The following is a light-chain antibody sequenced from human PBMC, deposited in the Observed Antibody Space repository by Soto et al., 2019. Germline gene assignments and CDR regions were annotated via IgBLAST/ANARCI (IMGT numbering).Light chain of an antibody. Sequence: QSVLTQPPSVSGAPGQRVTISCTGSSSNIGAGYDVHWYQQLPRTVPKLLIYGNSNRPSGVPDRFSGSKSGTSASLAITGLQAEDEADYYCQSYDSSLSGYVFGTGTKLTVL. CDR3: QSYDSSLSGYV. J-gene: IGLJ1*01. CDR1: SSNIGAGYD. CDR2: GNS. V-gene: IGLV1-40*01.